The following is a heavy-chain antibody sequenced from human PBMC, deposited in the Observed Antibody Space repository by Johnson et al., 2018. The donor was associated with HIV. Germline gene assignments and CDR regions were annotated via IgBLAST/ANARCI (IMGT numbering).Heavy chain of an antibody. CDR1: GFTFSSYW. V-gene: IGHV3-7*01. Sequence: EVLLLESGGGLVQPGGSLRLSCAASGFTFSSYWMSWVRQAPGKGLEWVANIKQDGSEKYYVDSVKGRFTISRDNAKNSLYLQMNSLRVEDTAMYYCARDKAVNDLIVVGNTAFDIWGQGTMVTVSS. CDR3: ARDKAVNDLIVVGNTAFDI. CDR2: IKQDGSEK. J-gene: IGHJ3*02. D-gene: IGHD3-22*01.